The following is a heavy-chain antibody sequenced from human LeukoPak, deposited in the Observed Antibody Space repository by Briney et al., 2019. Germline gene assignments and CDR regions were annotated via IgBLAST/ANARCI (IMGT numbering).Heavy chain of an antibody. D-gene: IGHD3-10*01. CDR2: ISWNSGSI. CDR3: AKDAGSGSYDVLGYYYGMDV. J-gene: IGHJ6*02. V-gene: IGHV3-9*01. Sequence: SLRLSCAASGFTFDDYAMHWVRQAPGKGLEWVSGISWNSGSIGYADSVKGRFTISRDNAKNSLYLQMSSLRAEDTALYYCAKDAGSGSYDVLGYYYGMDVWGQGTTVTVSS. CDR1: GFTFDDYA.